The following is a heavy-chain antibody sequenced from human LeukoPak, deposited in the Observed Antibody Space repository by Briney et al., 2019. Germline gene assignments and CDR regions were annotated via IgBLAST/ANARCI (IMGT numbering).Heavy chain of an antibody. V-gene: IGHV3-33*01. D-gene: IGHD3-10*01. CDR2: IWYDGSNK. Sequence: GRSLRLSCAASGFTFNSYGMHWVRQAPGKGLEWVAVIWYDGSNKYYADSVKGRFTISRDNSKNTLYLQMNSLRAEDTAVYYCARDDVWFGEFVDYYYGMDVWGQGTTVTVSS. J-gene: IGHJ6*02. CDR3: ARDDVWFGEFVDYYYGMDV. CDR1: GFTFNSYG.